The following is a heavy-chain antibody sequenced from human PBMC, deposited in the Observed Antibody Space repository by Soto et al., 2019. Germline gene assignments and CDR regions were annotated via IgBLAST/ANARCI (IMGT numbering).Heavy chain of an antibody. Sequence: EVQLVESGGGSVQPGGSLRLSCVASGITFTNYWMHWVRQVPGKGLVWVARVDSDGRGTRYADFVKGRFTISRDNAKNTLSLQMNSLRVVDTAMYYWGTVFEHWGQGIPVTVSS. J-gene: IGHJ4*02. CDR2: VDSDGRGT. CDR1: GITFTNYW. CDR3: GTVFEH. V-gene: IGHV3-74*01.